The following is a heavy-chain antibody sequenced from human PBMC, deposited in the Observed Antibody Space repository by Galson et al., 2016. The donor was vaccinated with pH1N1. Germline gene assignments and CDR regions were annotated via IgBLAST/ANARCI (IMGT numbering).Heavy chain of an antibody. J-gene: IGHJ2*01. Sequence: SVKVSCKASGYTLTSYDINWVRQATGQGLEWMGWMNPNNGNADYAPEFRGRVTLTRNASINTAYMELSSLTSEDTAVYYCARGPVYWYFDLWGRGTPVIVSS. V-gene: IGHV1-8*01. CDR3: ARGPVYWYFDL. CDR1: GYTLTSYD. CDR2: MNPNNGNA.